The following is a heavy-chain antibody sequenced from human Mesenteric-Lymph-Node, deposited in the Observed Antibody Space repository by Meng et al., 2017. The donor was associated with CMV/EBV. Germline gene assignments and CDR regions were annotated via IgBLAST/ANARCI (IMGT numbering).Heavy chain of an antibody. V-gene: IGHV3-7*01. CDR1: GFTFSSYW. Sequence: GGSLRLSCAASGFTFSSYWMSWVRQTPGKGLEWVANIKQDGSEKYYVDSVKGRFTISRDNSKNTLYLQMNSLRAEDTAVYYCARDQEYQLLTSFYYYYGMDVWGQGTTVTVSS. J-gene: IGHJ6*02. D-gene: IGHD2-2*01. CDR3: ARDQEYQLLTSFYYYYGMDV. CDR2: IKQDGSEK.